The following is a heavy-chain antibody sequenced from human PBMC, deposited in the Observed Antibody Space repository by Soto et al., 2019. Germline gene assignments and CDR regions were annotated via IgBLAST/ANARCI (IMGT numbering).Heavy chain of an antibody. V-gene: IGHV4-39*02. CDR2: IHYSGST. CDR1: GDSITTRSYY. CDR3: ARDRWLRYFDY. J-gene: IGHJ4*02. D-gene: IGHD5-12*01. Sequence: QLQLQESGPGLVKPSETLALTCTVSGDSITTRSYYWGWIRQPPGKGLEWIGSIHYSGSTYHNPSLKSRVIISVDTSQSQFSLRLSSVTATDTAVYYCARDRWLRYFDYWGQGTLVTVSS.